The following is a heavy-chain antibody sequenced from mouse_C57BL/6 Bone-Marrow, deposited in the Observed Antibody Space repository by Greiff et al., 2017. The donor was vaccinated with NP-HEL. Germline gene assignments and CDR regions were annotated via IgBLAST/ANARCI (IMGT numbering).Heavy chain of an antibody. Sequence: EVQVVESGGGLVKPGGSLKLSCAASGFTFSSYAMSWVRQTPEKRLEWVATISDGGSYTYYPDNVKGRFTISRDNAKNNLYLQMSHLKSEDTAMYYCARDRLLRDYFDYWGQGTTLTVSS. CDR2: ISDGGSYT. J-gene: IGHJ2*01. CDR3: ARDRLLRDYFDY. D-gene: IGHD2-3*01. CDR1: GFTFSSYA. V-gene: IGHV5-4*01.